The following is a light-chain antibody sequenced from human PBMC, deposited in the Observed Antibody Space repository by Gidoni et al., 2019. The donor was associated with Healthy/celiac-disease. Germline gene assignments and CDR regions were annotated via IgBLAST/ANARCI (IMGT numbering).Light chain of an antibody. J-gene: IGKJ4*01. CDR1: QLISSY. CDR2: AAS. V-gene: IGKV1-39*01. CDR3: QQSYSTLT. Sequence: DIQRTQSTSSLSAPVGDRGTITSRASQLISSYLNWYQQKPGKAPKLLIYAASSLQSGVPSRFSGSGSGTYFTLSISSLRPVHLATYYCQQSYSTLTFGGGTKVEIK.